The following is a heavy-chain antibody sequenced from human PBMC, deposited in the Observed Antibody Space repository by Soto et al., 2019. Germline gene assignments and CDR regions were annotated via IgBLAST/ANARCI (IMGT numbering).Heavy chain of an antibody. CDR3: ARYYYGSGSYVYGYYYYYYGMDV. D-gene: IGHD3-10*01. Sequence: SETLSLTCTVSGGSISSSSYYWGWIRQPPGKGLEWIGSIYYSGSTYYNPSLKSRVTISVDTSKNQFSLKLSSVTAADTAMYYCARYYYGSGSYVYGYYYYYYGMDVWGQGTTVTVSS. J-gene: IGHJ6*02. V-gene: IGHV4-39*01. CDR1: GGSISSSSYY. CDR2: IYYSGST.